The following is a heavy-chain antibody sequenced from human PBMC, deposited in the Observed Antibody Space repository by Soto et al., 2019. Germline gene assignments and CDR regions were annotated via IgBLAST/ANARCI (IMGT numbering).Heavy chain of an antibody. CDR2: MSHSGGT. V-gene: IGHV4-34*01. J-gene: IGHJ3*02. CDR3: ARVERGTATTVVYAFDI. Sequence: QVQLQQWGAGLLKPSETLSLTCAVYGGFVSSGSYYWSWIRQPPGKGLEWIGEMSHSGGTHFNPSLKSRVTLSVDTSKNQFSLKMSSVTAADTTLYYCARVERGTATTVVYAFDIWGPGTMVTVSS. D-gene: IGHD1-1*01. CDR1: GGFVSSGSYY.